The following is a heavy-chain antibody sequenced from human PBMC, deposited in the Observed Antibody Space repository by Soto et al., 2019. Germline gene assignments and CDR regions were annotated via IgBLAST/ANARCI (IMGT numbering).Heavy chain of an antibody. CDR2: IQRGGSI. CDR1: GFTVSIKY. D-gene: IGHD2-15*01. V-gene: IGHV3-66*01. Sequence: EVQLVASGGALVQPGGSLRLSCAASGFTVSIKYMSWVRQAPGKGLERVAVIQRGGSIYYADSVKGRFAISRDSSKNTLYLQMNSLRVEDTAVYYCARDDVHGSGGICCGVHMDVWGKGTTVTVSS. CDR3: ARDDVHGSGGICCGVHMDV. J-gene: IGHJ6*03.